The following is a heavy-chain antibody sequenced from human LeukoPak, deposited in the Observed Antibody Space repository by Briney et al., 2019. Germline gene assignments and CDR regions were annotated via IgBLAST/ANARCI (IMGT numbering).Heavy chain of an antibody. CDR1: GFTFSSYE. CDR2: ISSSGSTI. CDR3: ARPGPDAFDI. J-gene: IGHJ3*02. V-gene: IGHV3-48*03. Sequence: GGSLRLSCAASGFTFSSYEMNWVRQAPGKGLEWVSCISSSGSTIYYADSVKGRFTFSRDNSKNTLYLQMNSLRAEDTAVYYCARPGPDAFDIWGQGTMVTVSS.